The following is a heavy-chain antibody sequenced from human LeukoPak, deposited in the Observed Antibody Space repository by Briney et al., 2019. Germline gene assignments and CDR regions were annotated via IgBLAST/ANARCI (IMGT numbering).Heavy chain of an antibody. J-gene: IGHJ5*02. CDR1: GFTFSAYA. CDR2: ISGSGGIA. V-gene: IGHV3-23*01. D-gene: IGHD3-22*01. CDR3: AKHDPRRVVITNWFDP. Sequence: GGSLRLSCAASGFTFSAYAISWVRQAPGKGLEWVSAISGSGGIAYYADSVKGRFTISRGNSKNTLYLQMNSLRAEDTAVYYCAKHDPRRVVITNWFDPWGQGTLVTVSS.